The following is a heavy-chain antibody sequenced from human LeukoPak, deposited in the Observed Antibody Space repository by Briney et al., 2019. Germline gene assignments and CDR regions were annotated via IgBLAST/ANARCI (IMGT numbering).Heavy chain of an antibody. CDR2: INTDGGTT. CDR3: VTSGWFYYFDY. Sequence: GGSLRLSCAASGFTFSHYGMHWVRHAPGKGLVWVSRINTDGGTTDYADSVKGRFTISRDNAKNTLYLQMDSLRAEDTAVYYCVTSGWFYYFDYWGQGTLVTVSS. V-gene: IGHV3-74*01. J-gene: IGHJ4*02. D-gene: IGHD6-19*01. CDR1: GFTFSHYG.